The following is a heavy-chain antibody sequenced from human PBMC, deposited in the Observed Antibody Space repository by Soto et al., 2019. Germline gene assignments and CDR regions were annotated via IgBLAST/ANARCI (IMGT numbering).Heavy chain of an antibody. CDR3: ARDLAEGHGPYYDFWSGYRAFDI. J-gene: IGHJ3*02. CDR1: GFTFSSYS. CDR2: ISSSSSYI. D-gene: IGHD3-3*01. V-gene: IGHV3-21*01. Sequence: GGSLRLSCAASGFTFSSYSMNWVRQAPGKGLEWVSSISSSSSYIYYADSVKGRFTISRDNAKNSLYLQMNSLRAEDTAVYYCARDLAEGHGPYYDFWSGYRAFDIWGQGTMVTVSS.